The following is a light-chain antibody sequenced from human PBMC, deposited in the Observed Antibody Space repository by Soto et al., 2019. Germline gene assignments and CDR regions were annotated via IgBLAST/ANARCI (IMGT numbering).Light chain of an antibody. J-gene: IGKJ5*01. Sequence: DIQMTQSPSSLSVSVGDRVTITCQASQDISNYLNWYQQKPGKAPKLLIYDASNLETGVPSRFSGSGSGTDFTFTISSLQPEDIATYYCQQYDNLPSSITFGQGTRLEIK. V-gene: IGKV1-33*01. CDR1: QDISNY. CDR3: QQYDNLPSSIT. CDR2: DAS.